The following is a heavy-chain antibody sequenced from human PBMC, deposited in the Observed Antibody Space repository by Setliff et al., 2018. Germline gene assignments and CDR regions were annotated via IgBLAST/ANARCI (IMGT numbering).Heavy chain of an antibody. J-gene: IGHJ6*02. CDR1: GGSISSSSYY. CDR2: IYYSGST. V-gene: IGHV4-39*07. D-gene: IGHD6-13*01. CDR3: ARQQQLVIGSTAYYYYGMDV. Sequence: LSLTCTVSGGSISSSSYYWGWTRQPPGKGLEWIGIIYYSGSTYYNPSLKSRVTISVDTSKNQFSLKLSSVTAADTAVYYCARQQQLVIGSTAYYYYGMDVWGQGTTVTVSS.